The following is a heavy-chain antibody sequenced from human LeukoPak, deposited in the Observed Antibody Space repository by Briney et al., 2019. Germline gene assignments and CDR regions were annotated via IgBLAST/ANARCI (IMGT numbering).Heavy chain of an antibody. Sequence: ASVKVSCKASGYTFTGYYMHWVRQAPGQGLEWMGWINPDSGGTNYAQKFQGRVTMTRDTSISTAYMELSRLRSDDTAVYYCARELRELLGAFDYWGQGTLVTVSS. J-gene: IGHJ4*02. CDR1: GYTFTGYY. V-gene: IGHV1-2*02. CDR2: INPDSGGT. CDR3: ARELRELLGAFDY. D-gene: IGHD1-26*01.